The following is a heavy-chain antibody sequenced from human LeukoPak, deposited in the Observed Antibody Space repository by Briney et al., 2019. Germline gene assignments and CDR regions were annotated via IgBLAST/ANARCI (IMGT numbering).Heavy chain of an antibody. J-gene: IGHJ5*02. D-gene: IGHD6-13*01. CDR2: ISSSSSYI. CDR3: ARGGSSTTVKFDP. Sequence: TGGSLRLSCAASGFTFSSYSMNWVRQAPGKVREWVSSISSSSSYIYYADSVKGRFTISRDNGKNSLYLQMNSLRAEDTAVYYCARGGSSTTVKFDPWGVGTLVTVSS. V-gene: IGHV3-21*01. CDR1: GFTFSSYS.